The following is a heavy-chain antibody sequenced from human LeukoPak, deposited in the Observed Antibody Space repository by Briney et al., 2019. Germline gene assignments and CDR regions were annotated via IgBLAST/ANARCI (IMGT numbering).Heavy chain of an antibody. CDR3: ARETGYSSGWYDY. D-gene: IGHD6-19*01. V-gene: IGHV4-39*07. Sequence: SETLPLTCTVSGASISSSTYYWGRIRQPPGKGLEWIGTVYYSGGTSYYPPLKSRVTISVDTSKNQFSLKLSSVTAADTAVYYCARETGYSSGWYDYWGQGTLVTVSS. CDR1: GASISSSTYY. CDR2: VYYSGGT. J-gene: IGHJ4*02.